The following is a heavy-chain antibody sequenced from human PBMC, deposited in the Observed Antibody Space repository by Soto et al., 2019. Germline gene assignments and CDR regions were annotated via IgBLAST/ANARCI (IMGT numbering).Heavy chain of an antibody. D-gene: IGHD6-6*01. CDR3: ARDPLAARPGAYYYYGMDV. CDR1: GYTFTSYG. V-gene: IGHV1-18*01. CDR2: ISAYNGNT. J-gene: IGHJ6*02. Sequence: ASVKVSCKASGYTFTSYGISWVRQAPGQGLEWMGWISAYNGNTNYAQKLQGRVTMTTDTSTSTAYTELRSLRSDDTAVYYCARDPLAARPGAYYYYGMDVWGQGTTVTVSS.